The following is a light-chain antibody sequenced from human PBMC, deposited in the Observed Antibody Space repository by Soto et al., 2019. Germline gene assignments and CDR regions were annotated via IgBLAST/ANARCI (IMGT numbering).Light chain of an antibody. V-gene: IGKV1-5*03. CDR2: KAS. J-gene: IGKJ1*01. Sequence: DIKMTQSPSTLSGSVGDRVTITCRASQSISNWLAWHQQKPGKVPKILIYKASSLESGVPSRFSGSGSGTEFTLTISSLQPEDFATYYCQQYNGYRWTFGQGTKVDIK. CDR3: QQYNGYRWT. CDR1: QSISNW.